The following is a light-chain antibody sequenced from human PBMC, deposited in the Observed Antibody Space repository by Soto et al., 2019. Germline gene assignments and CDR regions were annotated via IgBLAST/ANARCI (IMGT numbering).Light chain of an antibody. CDR2: DVT. CDR1: SNNY. V-gene: IGLV2-11*01. J-gene: IGLJ2*01. Sequence: QYALTQPRSVSGSPGQSVTISCTGISNNYVSWYQQHPGKVPKVIVYDVTLRPSGVSDRFSGSRSGNTASLAISGLRAEDEAAYYCCSYSGTYTEVVFGGGTKVTVL. CDR3: CSYSGTYTEVV.